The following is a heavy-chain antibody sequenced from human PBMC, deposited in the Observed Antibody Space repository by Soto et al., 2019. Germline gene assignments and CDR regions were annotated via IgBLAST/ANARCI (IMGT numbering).Heavy chain of an antibody. CDR1: GFTFSSYS. D-gene: IGHD3-3*01. CDR3: ARDLISIFGVLNWFDP. V-gene: IGHV3-21*01. Sequence: EVQLVESGGGLVKPGGSLRLSCAASGFTFSSYSMNWVRQAPGKGLEWVSSISSSSYIYYADSVKGRFTISRDNAKNSLYLQMNSLRAEDTAVYYCARDLISIFGVLNWFDPWGQGTLVTVSP. J-gene: IGHJ5*02. CDR2: ISSSSYI.